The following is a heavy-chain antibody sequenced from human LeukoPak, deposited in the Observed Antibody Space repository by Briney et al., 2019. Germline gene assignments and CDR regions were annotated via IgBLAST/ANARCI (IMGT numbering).Heavy chain of an antibody. CDR2: IDPSDSYT. V-gene: IGHV5-10-1*01. D-gene: IGHD3-10*01. CDR1: GYSFTTYW. Sequence: GESLKISCQGSGYSFTTYWITWVRQMPGKGLECLGTIDPSDSYTNYSPSFQGHVTISAGKSTSTAYLQWSSLKASDTAMYYCARGSRAFDIWGQGTMVTVSS. J-gene: IGHJ3*02. CDR3: ARGSRAFDI.